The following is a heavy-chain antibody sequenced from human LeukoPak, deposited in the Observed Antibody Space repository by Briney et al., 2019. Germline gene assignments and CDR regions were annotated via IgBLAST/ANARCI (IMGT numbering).Heavy chain of an antibody. V-gene: IGHV3-74*01. Sequence: GGALRLSCAASGFTFSSYWMHWVRQAPGKGLGWVSRINSDGSSTSYADSGKGRFTISRDHAKNPLSLQMNSLRAEDPAVYYCASDHCSDSSGYYFWGQGTLVTVSS. D-gene: IGHD3-22*01. CDR1: GFTFSSYW. J-gene: IGHJ4*02. CDR3: ASDHCSDSSGYYF. CDR2: INSDGSST.